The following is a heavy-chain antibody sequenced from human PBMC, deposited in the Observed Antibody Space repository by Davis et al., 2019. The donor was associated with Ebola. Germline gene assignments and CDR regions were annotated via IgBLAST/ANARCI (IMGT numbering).Heavy chain of an antibody. V-gene: IGHV3-48*03. CDR3: AKDRGYSGYDPAMFY. D-gene: IGHD5-12*01. CDR2: VSSSGDTI. Sequence: GESLKISCAASGLTFSRYEMNWVRQAPGKGLEWLSYVSSSGDTIYYADSVKGRFTISRDNGKNSLYLQMNSLRAEDTAVYYCAKDRGYSGYDPAMFYWGQGTLVTVSS. J-gene: IGHJ4*02. CDR1: GLTFSRYE.